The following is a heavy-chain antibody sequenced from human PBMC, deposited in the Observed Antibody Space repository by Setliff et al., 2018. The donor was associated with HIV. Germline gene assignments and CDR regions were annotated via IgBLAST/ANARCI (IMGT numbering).Heavy chain of an antibody. Sequence: PSETLSLTCSVSGASISTHSWSWIRQSAGKGLEWIGRIYTSGSTNDNPSLKSRITISVDTSNNQFSLRLSSVTAADTAVYYCARDKGYYYMDVWGKGITVTVSS. J-gene: IGHJ6*03. CDR3: ARDKGYYYMDV. CDR2: IYTSGST. V-gene: IGHV4-4*07. CDR1: GASISTHS.